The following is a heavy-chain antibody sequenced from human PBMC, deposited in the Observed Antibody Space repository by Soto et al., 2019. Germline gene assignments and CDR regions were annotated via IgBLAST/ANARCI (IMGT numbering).Heavy chain of an antibody. V-gene: IGHV3-74*03. CDR2: INSDGRNT. J-gene: IGHJ5*02. CDR3: ARDFMARGRDSNWFDP. CDR1: GFIFSSYW. Sequence: GGSLRLSCAASGFIFSSYWMHWVRQVPGKGPVWVARINSDGRNTKYTDSVTGRFTISRKNAKNTLYLQMNSLRAEDTAIHYCARDFMARGRDSNWFDPWGQRTVVTVSS. D-gene: IGHD3-10*01.